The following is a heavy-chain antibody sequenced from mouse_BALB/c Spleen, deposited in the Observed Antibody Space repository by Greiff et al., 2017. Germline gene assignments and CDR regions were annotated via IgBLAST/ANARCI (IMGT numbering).Heavy chain of an antibody. CDR3: GRAYGNYRGFAY. Sequence: VTLKESGPELVKPGASVKISCKASGYSFTGYFMNWVKQSHGKSLEWIGRINPYNGDTFYNQKFKGKATLTVDKSSSTAHMELLSLTSEDSAVYYCGRAYGNYRGFAYWGQGTLVTVSA. D-gene: IGHD2-10*02. CDR2: INPYNGDT. CDR1: GYSFTGYF. J-gene: IGHJ3*01. V-gene: IGHV1-37*01.